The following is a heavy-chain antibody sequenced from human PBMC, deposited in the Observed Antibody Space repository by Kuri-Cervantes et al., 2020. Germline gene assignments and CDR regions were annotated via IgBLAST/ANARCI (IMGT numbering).Heavy chain of an antibody. Sequence: LTLTCTFSGFSFSTSEMRVSWVRQPPGKALEWVAFIRYDGSNKYYADSVKGRFTISRDNSKNTLYLQMNSLRAEDTAVYYCAKDLRPRSSSWYGHWGQGTLVTVSS. V-gene: IGHV3-30*02. D-gene: IGHD6-13*01. CDR2: IRYDGSNK. J-gene: IGHJ1*01. CDR3: AKDLRPRSSSWYGH. CDR1: GFSFSTSE.